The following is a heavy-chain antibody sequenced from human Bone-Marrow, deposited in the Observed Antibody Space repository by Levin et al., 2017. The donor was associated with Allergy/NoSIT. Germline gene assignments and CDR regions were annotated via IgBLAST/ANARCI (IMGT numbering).Heavy chain of an antibody. V-gene: IGHV1-3*01. D-gene: IGHD3-3*01. CDR2: INAGNGNT. CDR3: ARGRFWSGYQFDY. CDR1: GYTFTSYA. J-gene: IGHJ4*02. Sequence: PLASVKVSCKASGYTFTSYAMHWVRQAPGQRLEWMGWINAGNGNTKYSQKFQGRVTITRDTSASTAYMELSSLRSEDTAVYYCARGRFWSGYQFDYWGQGTLVTVSS.